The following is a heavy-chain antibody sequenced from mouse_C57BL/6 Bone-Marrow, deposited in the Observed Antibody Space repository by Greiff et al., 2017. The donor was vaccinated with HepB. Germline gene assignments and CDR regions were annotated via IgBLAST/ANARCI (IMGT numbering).Heavy chain of an antibody. D-gene: IGHD4-1*01. CDR3: ARRDWDEDYAMDY. CDR1: GFTFSDYG. V-gene: IGHV5-15*01. J-gene: IGHJ4*01. Sequence: EVKLVESGGGLVQPGGSPKLSCAASGFTFSDYGMAWVRQAPRKGPEWVAFISNLAYSIYYADTVTGRFTISRENAKNTLYLEMSSLRSEDTAMYYCARRDWDEDYAMDYWGQGTSVTVSS. CDR2: ISNLAYSI.